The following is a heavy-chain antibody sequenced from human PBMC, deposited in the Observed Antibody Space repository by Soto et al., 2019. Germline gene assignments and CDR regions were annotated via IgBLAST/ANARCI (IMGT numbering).Heavy chain of an antibody. J-gene: IGHJ6*02. V-gene: IGHV3-74*03. D-gene: IGHD3-10*01. CDR3: ARSVRSGSFPYYYYAMDV. Sequence: SGGSLRLSCAASGLTFRSYWMHWVRQAPGKGLVWVSRINTDGSVAMYVDSVKGRFTISRDNAKNTLDLQMHGLRAEDMAVYYCARSVRSGSFPYYYYAMDVWGQGTTVTVSS. CDR2: INTDGSVA. CDR1: GLTFRSYW.